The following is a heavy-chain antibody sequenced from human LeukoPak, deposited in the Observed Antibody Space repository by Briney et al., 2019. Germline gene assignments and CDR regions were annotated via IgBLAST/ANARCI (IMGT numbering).Heavy chain of an antibody. CDR1: GYTFTGYY. CDR3: ARVWQQLVRNNWFDP. V-gene: IGHV1-46*01. Sequence: GASVKVSCKASGYTFTGYYMHWVRQAPGQGLKWMGIVNPSGGSTSYAQKFQGRVTMTRDTSTSTVYMELSSLRSEDTAVYYCARVWQQLVRNNWFDPWGQGTLVTVSS. D-gene: IGHD6-13*01. CDR2: VNPSGGST. J-gene: IGHJ5*02.